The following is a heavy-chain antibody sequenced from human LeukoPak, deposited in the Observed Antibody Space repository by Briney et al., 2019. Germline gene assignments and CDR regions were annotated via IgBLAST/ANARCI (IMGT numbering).Heavy chain of an antibody. J-gene: IGHJ4*02. CDR3: ARMGRWLQKVVDY. CDR1: GGSFSGYY. D-gene: IGHD5-24*01. V-gene: IGHV4-34*01. CDR2: INHSGGT. Sequence: SETLSLTCAVYGGSFSGYYWSWIRQPPGKGLEWIGEINHSGGTNYNPSLKSRVTISVDTSKNQFSLKLSSVTAADTAVYYCARMGRWLQKVVDYWGQGTLVTVSS.